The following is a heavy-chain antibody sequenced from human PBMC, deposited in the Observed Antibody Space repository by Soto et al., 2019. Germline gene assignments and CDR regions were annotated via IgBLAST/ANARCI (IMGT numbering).Heavy chain of an antibody. CDR1: GFTFSLYG. CDR3: ARVGHNGYDLDFDY. V-gene: IGHV3-33*01. CDR2: IWNDGSEK. J-gene: IGHJ4*02. D-gene: IGHD5-12*01. Sequence: QVQLFQSGGGVVQPGGSLRLSCAASGFTFSLYGMHWVRQAPGMGLEWVAVIWNDGSEKNYADSVKGRFTLSGDSSKNTLYLEMNSLRVEDTAVYYCARVGHNGYDLDFDYWGQGTLVTVSS.